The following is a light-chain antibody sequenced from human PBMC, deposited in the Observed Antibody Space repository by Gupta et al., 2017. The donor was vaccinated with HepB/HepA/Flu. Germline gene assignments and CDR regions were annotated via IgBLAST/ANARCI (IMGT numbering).Light chain of an antibody. CDR3: AAWDDSRSAWV. CDR1: SSNIGSNY. V-gene: IGLV1-47*01. CDR2: RNN. Sequence: SLLTLLPSASRHRGQRVTISCSGSSSNIGSNYVYCYQQLPGTTPKLLIYRNNRRPSGVPDRFSGSKSVTSAALAISGLRAEDEADYYCAAWDDSRSAWVFGGGTKLTVL. J-gene: IGLJ3*02.